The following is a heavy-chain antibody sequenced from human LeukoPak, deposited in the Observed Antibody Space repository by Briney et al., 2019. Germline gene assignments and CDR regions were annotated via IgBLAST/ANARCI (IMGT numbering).Heavy chain of an antibody. CDR1: GGTFSSYA. J-gene: IGHJ4*02. CDR3: ARGVGATIFPFDY. D-gene: IGHD1-26*01. CDR2: IIPILGIA. V-gene: IGHV1-69*04. Sequence: SVKVSCKASGGTFSSYAISWVRQAPGQGLEWRGRIIPILGIANYAQKFQGRVTITADKSTSTAYMELSSLRSEDTAVYYCARGVGATIFPFDYWGQGTLVTVSS.